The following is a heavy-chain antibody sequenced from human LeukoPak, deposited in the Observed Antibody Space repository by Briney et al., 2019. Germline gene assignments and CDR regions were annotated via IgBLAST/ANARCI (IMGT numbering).Heavy chain of an antibody. J-gene: IGHJ6*03. CDR1: GGSISSSSYY. Sequence: SETLSLTCTVSGGSISSSSYYWGWIRQPPGKGLEWIGSIYYSGSTYYNPSLKSRVTISVDTSKNQFSLKLSSVTAADTAVYYCARSPADYSNYLSYYYYYYYMDVWGKGTTATVSS. CDR2: IYYSGST. V-gene: IGHV4-39*07. CDR3: ARSPADYSNYLSYYYYYYYMDV. D-gene: IGHD4-11*01.